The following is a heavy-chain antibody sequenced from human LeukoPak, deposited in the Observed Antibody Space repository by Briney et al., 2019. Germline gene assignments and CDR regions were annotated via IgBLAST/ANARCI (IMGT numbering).Heavy chain of an antibody. Sequence: GGSLRLSCAASGFTFSSYWTHRVRQAPGKGLVWVSRINSDGSSTSYADSVKGRFTISRDNAKNTLYLQMNSLRAEDTAVYYCARVTLSGSYLFDYWGQGTLVTVSS. CDR2: INSDGSST. CDR1: GFTFSSYW. J-gene: IGHJ4*02. D-gene: IGHD1-26*01. V-gene: IGHV3-74*01. CDR3: ARVTLSGSYLFDY.